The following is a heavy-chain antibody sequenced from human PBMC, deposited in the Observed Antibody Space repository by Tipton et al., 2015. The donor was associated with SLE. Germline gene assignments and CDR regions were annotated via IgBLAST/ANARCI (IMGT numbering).Heavy chain of an antibody. CDR3: ARGGVGGYDYFDY. V-gene: IGHV4-38-2*02. D-gene: IGHD5-12*01. Sequence: TLSLTCTVSGGSISSYYWSWIRQPPGKGLEWIGSFYHSGSTYYNPSLKSRVTISVDTSKNQFSLKLSSVTAADTAVYFCARGGVGGYDYFDYWGQGTLVTVSS. J-gene: IGHJ4*02. CDR1: GGSISSYY. CDR2: FYHSGST.